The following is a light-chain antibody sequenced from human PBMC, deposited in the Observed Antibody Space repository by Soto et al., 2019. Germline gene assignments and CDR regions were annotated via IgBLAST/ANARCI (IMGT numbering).Light chain of an antibody. CDR1: QSVSNKR. CDR3: QHYGDSSPRFT. V-gene: IGKV3-20*01. CDR2: GAS. J-gene: IGKJ3*01. Sequence: EIVLTQSPGTLSLSPGERATLACRASQSVSNKRLAWYQQKPGQTPRLHIYGASSRATGIPDRFSGSGSGTDFSLTISRLEPEDFAMYYCQHYGDSSPRFTFGPGTKVDIK.